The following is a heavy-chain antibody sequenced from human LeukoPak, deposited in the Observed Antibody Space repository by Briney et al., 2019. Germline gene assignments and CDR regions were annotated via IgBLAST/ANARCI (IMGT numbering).Heavy chain of an antibody. D-gene: IGHD3-10*01. CDR1: GGSFSGYY. J-gene: IGHJ5*02. CDR3: ARSRLLWFRELSRWFDP. CDR2: INHSGST. V-gene: IGHV4-34*01. Sequence: PSETLSLTCAVYGGSFSGYYWSWIRQPPGNGLEWIGEINHSGSTNYNPSLKSRVTISVDTSKNQFSLKLSSVTAADTAVYYCARSRLLWFRELSRWFDPWGQGTLVTVSS.